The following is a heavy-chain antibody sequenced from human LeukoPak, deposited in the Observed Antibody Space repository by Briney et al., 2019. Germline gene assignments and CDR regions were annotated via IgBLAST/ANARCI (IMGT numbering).Heavy chain of an antibody. CDR3: VRGYSYGYRFDY. J-gene: IGHJ4*02. D-gene: IGHD5-18*01. Sequence: PGGSLRLSCAASGFTFGDYAMHWVRQAPGKGLEWVSGISWNSGSIGYADSVKGRFTISRDSAKNSLYLQMNSLRAEDTALYYCVRGYSYGYRFDYWGQGTLVTVSS. CDR2: ISWNSGSI. V-gene: IGHV3-9*01. CDR1: GFTFGDYA.